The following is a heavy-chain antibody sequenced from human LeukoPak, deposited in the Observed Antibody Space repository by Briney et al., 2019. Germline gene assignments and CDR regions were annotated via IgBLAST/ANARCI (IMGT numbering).Heavy chain of an antibody. CDR3: AGVKPLSGSNDAFDI. D-gene: IGHD3-22*01. J-gene: IGHJ3*02. CDR2: IYTSGST. V-gene: IGHV4-4*07. Sequence: SETLSLTCTVSGGSISSYYWSWIRQPAGKGLEWIGRIYTSGSTNYNPSLKSRVTMSVDTSKNQFSLKLSSVTAADTAVYYCAGVKPLSGSNDAFDIWGQGTMVTVSS. CDR1: GGSISSYY.